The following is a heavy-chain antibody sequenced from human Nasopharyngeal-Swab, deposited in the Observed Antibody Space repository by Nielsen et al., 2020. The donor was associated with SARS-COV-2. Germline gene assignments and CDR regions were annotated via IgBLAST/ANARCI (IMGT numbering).Heavy chain of an antibody. CDR1: GFSVRTNY. V-gene: IGHV3-53*01. CDR3: ARAAYDMSRGYYFDY. D-gene: IGHD3-22*01. Sequence: GESLKISCAASGFSVRTNYMSWVRQAPGKGLEWVSVIYSDGTTYYADSVKGRFTISREESKNTLYLLMTDLTAEDAAIYYCARAAYDMSRGYYFDYWGQGTLVTVSS. CDR2: IYSDGTT. J-gene: IGHJ4*02.